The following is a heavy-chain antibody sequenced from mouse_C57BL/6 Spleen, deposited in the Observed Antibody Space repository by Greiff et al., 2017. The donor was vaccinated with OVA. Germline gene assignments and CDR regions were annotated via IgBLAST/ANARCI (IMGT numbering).Heavy chain of an antibody. CDR1: GYTFTSYG. V-gene: IGHV1-81*01. Sequence: VQLQESGAELARPGASVKLSCKASGYTFTSYGISWVKQRTGQGLEWIGEIYPRSGNTYYNEKFKGKATLTADKSSSTAYMELRSLTSEDSAVYFCARSGYYGSSYGGYLDYWGQGTTLTVSS. J-gene: IGHJ2*01. CDR3: ARSGYYGSSYGGYLDY. CDR2: IYPRSGNT. D-gene: IGHD1-1*01.